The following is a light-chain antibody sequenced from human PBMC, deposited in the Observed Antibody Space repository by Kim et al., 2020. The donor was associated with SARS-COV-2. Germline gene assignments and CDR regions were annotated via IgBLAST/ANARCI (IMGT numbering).Light chain of an antibody. Sequence: VSPGKRASLTCSGDKLGEKYVSWYQQKPGQSPDLVIYQDTKRPSGIPERFSGSNSGNTATLTISGTQAMDEADYHCQAWDSSTVVFGGGTQLTVL. V-gene: IGLV3-1*01. CDR3: QAWDSSTVV. J-gene: IGLJ2*01. CDR2: QDT. CDR1: KLGEKY.